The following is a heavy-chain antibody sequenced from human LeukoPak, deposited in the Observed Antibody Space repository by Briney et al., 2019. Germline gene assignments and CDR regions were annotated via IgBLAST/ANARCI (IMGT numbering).Heavy chain of an antibody. CDR1: GFTFNRYD. CDR3: AKGTTGYSGYAVLHYGMDV. Sequence: AGGSLRLSCEVSGFTFNRYDMSWVRQAPGKGLEWVSVISGSGGSTYYADSVKGRFTISRDNSKNTLYLQMNSLRVEDTAVYYCAKGTTGYSGYAVLHYGMDVWGQGTTVTVSS. D-gene: IGHD5-12*01. CDR2: ISGSGGST. J-gene: IGHJ6*02. V-gene: IGHV3-23*01.